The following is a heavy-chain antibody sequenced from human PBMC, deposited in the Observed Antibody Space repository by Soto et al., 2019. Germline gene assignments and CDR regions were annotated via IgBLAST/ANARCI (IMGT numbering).Heavy chain of an antibody. Sequence: SETLSLTCAVYGGSFSGYYWSWIRQPPGKGLEWIGEINHSGSTNYNPSLKSRVTISVDTSKNQFSLKLSSVTAADTAVYYCARGRIRGYSGYYYYYYGMDVWGQGTTVTVSS. J-gene: IGHJ6*02. D-gene: IGHD5-12*01. CDR1: GGSFSGYY. CDR2: INHSGST. CDR3: ARGRIRGYSGYYYYYYGMDV. V-gene: IGHV4-34*01.